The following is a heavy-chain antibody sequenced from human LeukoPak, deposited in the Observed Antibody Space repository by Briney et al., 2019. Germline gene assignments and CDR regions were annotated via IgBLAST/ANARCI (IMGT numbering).Heavy chain of an antibody. CDR3: ARRISGSYHFDS. CDR1: GVSISSDVFY. V-gene: IGHV4-30-2*01. D-gene: IGHD1-26*01. CDR2: IFHSGTT. J-gene: IGHJ4*02. Sequence: TSETLSLTCTVSGVSISSDVFYWSWIRQPPGKGLEWTGYIFHSGTTYYNPSLKSRVTISVDTSKNQFSLKLSSVTAADTAVYYCARRISGSYHFDSWGQGTLVAVSS.